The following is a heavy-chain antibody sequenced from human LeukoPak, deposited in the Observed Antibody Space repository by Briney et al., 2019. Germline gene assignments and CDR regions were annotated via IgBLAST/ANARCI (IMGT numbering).Heavy chain of an antibody. D-gene: IGHD2-2*01. J-gene: IGHJ4*02. Sequence: ASVKVSCKAYGYTFTDYYMHWVRQAPGQGLEWMGWINPLSGGTKYAQKFQGCVSMTRDTSISTAYMELIRLRSDDTAVYYCARGSDIVVVPVSFDYWGQGTLVTVSS. CDR3: ARGSDIVVVPVSFDY. V-gene: IGHV1-2*04. CDR1: GYTFTDYY. CDR2: INPLSGGT.